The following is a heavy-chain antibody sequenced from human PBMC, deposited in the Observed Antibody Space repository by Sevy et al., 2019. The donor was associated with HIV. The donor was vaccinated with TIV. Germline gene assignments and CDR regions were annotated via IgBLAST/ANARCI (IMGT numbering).Heavy chain of an antibody. Sequence: GGSLRLSCAASGFTFSSYSMNWVRQAPGKGLEWVSSISSSSSYIYYADSVKGRFTISRDNAKNSLYLQMNSLRAEDTAVYYCARDPYAYYGMDVWGHGTTVTVSS. J-gene: IGHJ6*02. CDR2: ISSSSSYI. CDR3: ARDPYAYYGMDV. V-gene: IGHV3-21*01. CDR1: GFTFSSYS.